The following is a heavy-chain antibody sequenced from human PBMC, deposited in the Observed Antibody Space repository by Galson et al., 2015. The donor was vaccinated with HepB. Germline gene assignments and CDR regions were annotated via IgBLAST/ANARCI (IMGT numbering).Heavy chain of an antibody. CDR1: GGSISSYY. CDR2: ISYSGNT. D-gene: IGHD5-24*01. J-gene: IGHJ3*02. V-gene: IGHV4-59*08. CDR3: ARHRLETGGWPNDAFDM. Sequence: SETLSLTCTVSGGSISSYYWSWIRQPPGKGLEWIGYISYSGNTHYNPSLKGRVTISLDTSKHQFSLKLSSVTAADTAVYYCARHRLETGGWPNDAFDMWGQGTMVTVSS.